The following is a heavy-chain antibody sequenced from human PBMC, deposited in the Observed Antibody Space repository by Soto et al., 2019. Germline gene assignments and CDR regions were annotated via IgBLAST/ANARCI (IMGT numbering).Heavy chain of an antibody. CDR1: GGTFRNSA. J-gene: IGHJ5*02. CDR2: VIPIFGSP. Sequence: QVRLVRSGAEGRRPGSSVKVSCKASGGTFRNSAITWGQQAPGQGLGWVGGVIPIFGSPNYAQKFQGEVTITADESTSTAYMELSSLTSESTAVYYGARDGDLRSDFWSGPLGGGWFDPWGQGTLVTVSS. CDR3: ARDGDLRSDFWSGPLGGGWFDP. V-gene: IGHV1-69*12. D-gene: IGHD3-3*01.